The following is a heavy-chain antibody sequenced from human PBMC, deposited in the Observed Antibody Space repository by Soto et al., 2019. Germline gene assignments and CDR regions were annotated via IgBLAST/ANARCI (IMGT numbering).Heavy chain of an antibody. D-gene: IGHD1-26*01. V-gene: IGHV3-73*01. CDR1: GFSFSGSA. CDR2: IRSKSNKYAT. Sequence: EVQLVESGGGLVQPGGSLKLSCTASGFSFSGSAMHWVRQASGKGLEWVGRIRSKSNKYATLYAASVKGRFTTSRDDSQNTAYLQMDSLKSEDTAVYYCSSGTYYSSYWGQGPLVTVSS. CDR3: SSGTYYSSY. J-gene: IGHJ4*02.